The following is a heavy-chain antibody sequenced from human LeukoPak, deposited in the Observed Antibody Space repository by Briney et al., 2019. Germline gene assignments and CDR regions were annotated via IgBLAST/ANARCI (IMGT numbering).Heavy chain of an antibody. CDR3: ARDPAAYCSSTSCHHHNWFDP. D-gene: IGHD2-2*01. V-gene: IGHV1-69*13. J-gene: IGHJ5*02. CDR1: GYTFTNYG. CDR2: IIPIFGTA. Sequence: ASVKVSCKASGYTFTNYGISWVRQAPGQGLEWMGGIIPIFGTANYAQKFQGRVTITADESTSTAYMELSSLRSEDTAVYYCARDPAAYCSSTSCHHHNWFDPWGQGTLVTVSS.